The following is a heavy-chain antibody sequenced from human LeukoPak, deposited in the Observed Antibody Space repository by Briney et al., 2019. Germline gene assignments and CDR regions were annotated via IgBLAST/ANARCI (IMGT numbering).Heavy chain of an antibody. J-gene: IGHJ4*02. D-gene: IGHD4-23*01. V-gene: IGHV3-7*01. CDR2: INQDGNEK. CDR1: GFNFSDYF. CDR3: VRDVGYYGGNHDY. Sequence: GGSLRLSCAASGFNFSDYFLTWVSQDPGKGLERLANINQDGNEKNYVDSLEGRFTISRDNAKRSLYLQMNSLRVDDTAMYYCVRDVGYYGGNHDYWGQGTLVIVSS.